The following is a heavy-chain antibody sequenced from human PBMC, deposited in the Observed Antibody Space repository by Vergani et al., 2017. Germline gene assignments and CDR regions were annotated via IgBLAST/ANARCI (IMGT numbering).Heavy chain of an antibody. D-gene: IGHD3-16*01. J-gene: IGHJ2*01. CDR3: ARTPRGARWALNWYFDL. CDR1: GGSVSSGSYY. V-gene: IGHV4-61*01. CDR2: IYYSGST. Sequence: QVQLQESGPGLVKPSETLSLTCTVSGGSVSSGSYYWSWIRQPPGKGLEWIGYIYYSGSTNYNPSLKSRVTISVDTSKNQFSLKLSSVTAADTAVYYCARTPRGARWALNWYFDLWGRGTLVTVSS.